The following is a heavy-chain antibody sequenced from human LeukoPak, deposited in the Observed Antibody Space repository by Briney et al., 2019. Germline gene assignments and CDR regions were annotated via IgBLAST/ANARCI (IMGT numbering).Heavy chain of an antibody. CDR2: INPNSGGT. J-gene: IGHJ1*01. CDR1: GYTFTGYY. V-gene: IGHV1-2*06. CDR3: ARVYCSSTSCPLGVVEYFQH. Sequence: ASVKVSCKASGYTFTGYYMHWVRQAPGQGLEWMGRINPNSGGTNYAQKFQGRVTMTRDTSISTAYMELSRLRSDYTAVYYCARVYCSSTSCPLGVVEYFQHWGQGTLVTVSS. D-gene: IGHD2-2*01.